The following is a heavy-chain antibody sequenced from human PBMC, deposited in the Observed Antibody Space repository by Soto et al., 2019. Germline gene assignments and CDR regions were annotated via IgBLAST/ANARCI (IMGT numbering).Heavy chain of an antibody. CDR3: ARHVLVAAAIGGLDV. Sequence: PSETLSLTCTVSGGSITSSSYYWGWIRQPPGKGLEWIGSIYYSGSTYYNPSLKSRVTISVDTSKNQFSLKLSSVTAADTAVYYCARHVLVAAAIGGLDVWGQGTTVTVSS. J-gene: IGHJ6*02. CDR1: GGSITSSSYY. D-gene: IGHD2-2*02. V-gene: IGHV4-39*01. CDR2: IYYSGST.